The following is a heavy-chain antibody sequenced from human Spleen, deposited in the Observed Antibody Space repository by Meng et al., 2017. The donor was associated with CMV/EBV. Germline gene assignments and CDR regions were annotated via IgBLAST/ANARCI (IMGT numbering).Heavy chain of an antibody. D-gene: IGHD6-19*01. Sequence: ASVKVSCKASGYTFTGYYKHWVRQAPGQGLEWMGWINPNSGGTNYAQKFQGRVTMTRDTSISTAYMELSRLRSDDTAVYYCARVLSLRGAVAGLSYYYGMDVWGQGTTVTVSS. J-gene: IGHJ6*02. V-gene: IGHV1-2*02. CDR3: ARVLSLRGAVAGLSYYYGMDV. CDR1: GYTFTGYY. CDR2: INPNSGGT.